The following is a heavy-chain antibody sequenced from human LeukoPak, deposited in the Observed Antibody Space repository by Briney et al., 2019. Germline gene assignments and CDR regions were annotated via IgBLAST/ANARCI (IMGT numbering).Heavy chain of an antibody. CDR3: AKWGDYDVLTGYYVSDY. V-gene: IGHV3-23*01. Sequence: GGSLRLSCAASGFTFSNYAMSWGRQAPRERLELVSAITCSGGNTYYAASVKGRFTISRDNSKNTVLLQMNSLRGEDTAVYYCAKWGDYDVLTGYYVSDYWGQGTLVTVSS. CDR1: GFTFSNYA. J-gene: IGHJ4*02. D-gene: IGHD3-9*01. CDR2: ITCSGGNT.